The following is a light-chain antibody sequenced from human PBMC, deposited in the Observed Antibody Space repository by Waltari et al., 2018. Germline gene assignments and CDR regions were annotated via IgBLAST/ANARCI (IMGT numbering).Light chain of an antibody. V-gene: IGKV3-20*01. Sequence: EIVLTQSPGTLSLSPGERATLSCRASQGVGKYLAWYQQRPGQAPRILLYHASIRATGIPDRFSGSGFGTYFSLTISRLEPEDFAVYYCQKYDFLPATFGQGTTVEIK. J-gene: IGKJ1*01. CDR1: QGVGKY. CDR3: QKYDFLPAT. CDR2: HAS.